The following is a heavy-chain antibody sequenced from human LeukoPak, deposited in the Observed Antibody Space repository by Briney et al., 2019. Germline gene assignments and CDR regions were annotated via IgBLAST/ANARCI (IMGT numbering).Heavy chain of an antibody. CDR2: IRYDGSNK. CDR1: GFTFSSYG. V-gene: IGHV3-30*02. J-gene: IGHJ6*03. D-gene: IGHD1-1*01. Sequence: GGSLRLSCAASGFTFSSYGMHWVRQAPGKGLEWVAFIRYDGSNKYYADSVKGRFTISRDNSKNTLYLQMNSLRAEDTAVYYCAKDDSPGTASYYYYIDVWGKGTTVTVSS. CDR3: AKDDSPGTASYYYYIDV.